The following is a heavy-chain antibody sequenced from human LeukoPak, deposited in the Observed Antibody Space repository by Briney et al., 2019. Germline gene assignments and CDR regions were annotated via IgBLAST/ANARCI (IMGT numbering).Heavy chain of an antibody. CDR1: GYSFPSYW. CDR3: ARLVGRPPGTAAAGTGFDP. Sequence: GESLKISCKGSGYSFPSYWIGWVRQMPGKGLEWMGIIYPGDSDTRYSPSFQGQVTISADKSISTAYLQWSSLKASDTAMYYCARLVGRPPGTAAAGTGFDPCGQGTLVTVSS. D-gene: IGHD6-13*01. CDR2: IYPGDSDT. V-gene: IGHV5-51*01. J-gene: IGHJ5*02.